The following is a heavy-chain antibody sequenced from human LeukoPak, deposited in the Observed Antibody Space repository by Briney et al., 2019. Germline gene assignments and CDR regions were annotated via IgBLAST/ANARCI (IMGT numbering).Heavy chain of an antibody. V-gene: IGHV3-48*01. CDR2: ISSSSNTI. CDR1: GFTFSSYS. CDR3: ARETGGNSDY. D-gene: IGHD4-23*01. Sequence: GGSLRLSCAASGFTFSSYSMNWVRQAPGKGLEWVSYISSSSNTIYYADSVKGRFTISRDNAKNSLYLQMNSLRAEDTAVYYCARETGGNSDYWGQGTLVTVSS. J-gene: IGHJ4*02.